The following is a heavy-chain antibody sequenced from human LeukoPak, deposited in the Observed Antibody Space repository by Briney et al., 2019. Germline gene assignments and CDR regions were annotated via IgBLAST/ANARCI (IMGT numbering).Heavy chain of an antibody. CDR1: GFTFSGYW. D-gene: IGHD5-18*01. V-gene: IGHV3-74*01. Sequence: GGSLRLSCAASGFTFSGYWMHWVRQAPGKGLVWVSRINSDGSSTTYADSVKGRFTISRDNAKNTLYLQMNSLRAEDTAVYYCVRGGGYSYGPGDHWGQGTLVTVSS. J-gene: IGHJ4*02. CDR3: VRGGGYSYGPGDH. CDR2: INSDGSST.